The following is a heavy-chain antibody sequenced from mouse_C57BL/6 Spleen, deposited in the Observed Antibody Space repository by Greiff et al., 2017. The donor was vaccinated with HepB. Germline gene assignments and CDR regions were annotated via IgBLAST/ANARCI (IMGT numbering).Heavy chain of an antibody. D-gene: IGHD1-1*01. J-gene: IGHJ3*01. V-gene: IGHV1-69*01. CDR2: IDPSDSYT. CDR1: GYTFTSYW. CDR3: ARSYGSSSFAY. Sequence: VQLQQSGAELVMPGASVKLSCKASGYTFTSYWMHWVKQRPGQGLEWIGEIDPSDSYTNYNQKFKGKSTLTVDKSSSTAYMQLSSLTSEDSAVYYCARSYGSSSFAYWGQGTLVTVSA.